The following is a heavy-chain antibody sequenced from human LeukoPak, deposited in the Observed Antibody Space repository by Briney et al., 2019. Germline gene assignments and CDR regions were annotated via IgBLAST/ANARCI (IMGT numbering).Heavy chain of an antibody. CDR3: ARDVSSSNDY. J-gene: IGHJ4*02. CDR2: ISGSGGST. V-gene: IGHV3-23*01. Sequence: PGGSLRLSCAASGFTFSSYAMSWVRQAPGKGLEWVSAISGSGGSTYYADSVKGRFTISRDNAKNSLYLQMNSLRAEDTAVYYCARDVSSSNDYWGQGTLVTVSS. D-gene: IGHD6-13*01. CDR1: GFTFSSYA.